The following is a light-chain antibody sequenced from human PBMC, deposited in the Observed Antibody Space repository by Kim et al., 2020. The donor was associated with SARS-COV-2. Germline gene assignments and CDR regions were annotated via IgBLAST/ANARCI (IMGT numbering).Light chain of an antibody. V-gene: IGLV2-14*03. CDR1: SDDVGAYDY. Sequence: QSALTQPASVSGSPLQSITISCTGTSDDVGAYDYVSWYQQYPGTAPKLMTYDVSKRPPGVSNRYSGSKSGSTASLTISGLQAEDEANYYCASYTSSSTWVFGGGTKLTVL. J-gene: IGLJ3*02. CDR3: ASYTSSSTWV. CDR2: DVS.